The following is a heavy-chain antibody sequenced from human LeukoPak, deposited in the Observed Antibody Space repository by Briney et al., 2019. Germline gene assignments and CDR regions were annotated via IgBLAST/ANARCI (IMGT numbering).Heavy chain of an antibody. CDR3: ARDKSGSYLKGPDGFDI. CDR1: GGSISSSSYY. D-gene: IGHD3-10*01. J-gene: IGHJ3*02. Sequence: SETLSLTCTVSGGSISSSSYYWGWIRQPPGKGLEWIGSIYYSGSTYYNPSLKSRVTISVDTSKNQFSLKLSSVTAADTAVYYCARDKSGSYLKGPDGFDIWGQGTMVTVSS. CDR2: IYYSGST. V-gene: IGHV4-39*07.